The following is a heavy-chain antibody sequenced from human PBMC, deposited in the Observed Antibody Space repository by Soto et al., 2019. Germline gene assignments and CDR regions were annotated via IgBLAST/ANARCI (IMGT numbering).Heavy chain of an antibody. CDR1: VFTFSSYS. D-gene: IGHD3-9*01. V-gene: IGHV3-21*01. J-gene: IGHJ4*02. CDR3: ARGKDILTGYYPPFDY. CDR2: ISSSSSYI. Sequence: GSLRLSFAASVFTFSSYSMNWVRQAPGKGLEWVSSISSSSSYIYYADSVKGRFTISRDNAKNSLYLQMNSLRAEDTAVYYCARGKDILTGYYPPFDYWGQGTLVTVSS.